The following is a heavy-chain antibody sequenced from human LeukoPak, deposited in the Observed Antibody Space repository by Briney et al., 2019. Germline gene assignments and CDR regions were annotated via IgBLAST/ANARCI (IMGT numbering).Heavy chain of an antibody. CDR3: AKAYCGGDCPIDY. CDR1: GFTFDDYA. J-gene: IGHJ4*02. Sequence: ALRLSCAASGFTFDDYAMHWVRQAPGKGLEWVSGISWNSGSVGYADSVKGRFTISRDNAKNSLYLQMNSLRAEDTALYYCAKAYCGGDCPIDYWGQGTLVTVSS. D-gene: IGHD2-21*02. V-gene: IGHV3-9*01. CDR2: ISWNSGSV.